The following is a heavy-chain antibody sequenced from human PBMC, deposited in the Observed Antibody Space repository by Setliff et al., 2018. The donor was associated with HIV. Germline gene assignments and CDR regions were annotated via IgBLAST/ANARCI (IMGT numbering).Heavy chain of an antibody. Sequence: GGSLRLSCAASGFTVSSNYVSWVRQAPGKGLEWVSIIYSGGSTHYADSVKGRFTISRDNSKNTLYLQMNSLRAEDTAVYYCSSPGPGHGYSYGYFDYWGQGTLVTVSS. V-gene: IGHV3-53*01. CDR2: IYSGGST. J-gene: IGHJ4*02. CDR3: SSPGPGHGYSYGYFDY. D-gene: IGHD5-18*01. CDR1: GFTVSSNY.